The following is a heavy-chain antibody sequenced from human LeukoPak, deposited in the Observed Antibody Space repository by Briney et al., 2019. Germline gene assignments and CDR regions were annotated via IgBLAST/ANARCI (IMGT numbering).Heavy chain of an antibody. D-gene: IGHD5-18*01. J-gene: IGHJ3*02. V-gene: IGHV1-8*01. Sequence: ASVKVSCKASGYTFTSYDINWVRQAAGRGLEWMGWMNPNSGNTGYAQKFQGRVTMTRNTSISTAYMELSSLRSEDTAVYYCARTDTAKGDAFDIWGQGTMVTVSS. CDR3: ARTDTAKGDAFDI. CDR2: MNPNSGNT. CDR1: GYTFTSYD.